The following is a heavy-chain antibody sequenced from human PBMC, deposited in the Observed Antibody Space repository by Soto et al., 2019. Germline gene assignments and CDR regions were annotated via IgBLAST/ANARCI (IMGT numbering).Heavy chain of an antibody. V-gene: IGHV4-30-4*01. Sequence: SETLSLTCTVSGGSISSGDYYWSWIRQPPGKGLEWIGYIYYSGSTYYNPSLKSRVTISVDTSKNQFSLKLSSVTAADTAVYYCARGREYYYGSGSEGNFDYWGQGTLVTVSS. J-gene: IGHJ4*02. CDR2: IYYSGST. D-gene: IGHD3-10*01. CDR1: GGSISSGDYY. CDR3: ARGREYYYGSGSEGNFDY.